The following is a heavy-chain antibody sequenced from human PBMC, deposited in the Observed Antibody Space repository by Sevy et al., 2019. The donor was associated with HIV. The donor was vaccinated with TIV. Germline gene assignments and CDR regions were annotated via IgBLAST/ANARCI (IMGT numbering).Heavy chain of an antibody. CDR2: TKEDGSEK. CDR3: ARDRTWNDFYYNYGMDD. J-gene: IGHJ6*02. V-gene: IGHV3-7*01. CDR1: GFTFRNYW. D-gene: IGHD1-1*01. Sequence: GGSLRLSCAASGFTFRNYWMSWVRQAPGKGLEWVANTKEDGSEKYYVDSVKGRFTISRDNAKNSLYLQMNSLRAEDTAVYYCARDRTWNDFYYNYGMDDWDQWTTVTVSS.